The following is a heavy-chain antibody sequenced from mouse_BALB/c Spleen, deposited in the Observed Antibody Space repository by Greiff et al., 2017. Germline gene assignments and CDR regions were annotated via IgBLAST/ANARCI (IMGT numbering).Heavy chain of an antibody. CDR1: GFSLTSYG. J-gene: IGHJ3*01. Sequence: QVQLKQSGPGLVAPSQSLSITCTVSGFSLTSYGVHWVRQPPGKGLEWLGVIWAGGSTNYNSALMSRLSISKDNSKSQVFLKMNSLQTDDTAMYYCAKELGRGLAWFAYWGQGTLVTVSA. V-gene: IGHV2-9*02. D-gene: IGHD4-1*01. CDR3: AKELGRGLAWFAY. CDR2: IWAGGST.